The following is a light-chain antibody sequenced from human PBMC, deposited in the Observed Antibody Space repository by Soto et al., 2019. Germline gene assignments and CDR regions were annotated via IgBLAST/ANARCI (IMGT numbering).Light chain of an antibody. CDR1: SSDVGGDNY. CDR2: EVN. J-gene: IGLJ1*01. CDR3: TSYAGGNNV. Sequence: QSALTQPTSASGSPGQSVTIACTGTSSDVGGDNYVSWYQQHPGKVPKLIVYEVNKRPSGVPDRFSGSKSGNTASLTVSGRQAEDEADYYCTSYAGGNNVFGTGMKVPVL. V-gene: IGLV2-8*01.